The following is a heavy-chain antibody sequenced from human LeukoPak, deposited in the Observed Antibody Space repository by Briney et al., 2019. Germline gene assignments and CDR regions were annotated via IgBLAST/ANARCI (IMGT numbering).Heavy chain of an antibody. CDR1: GFTFSGSA. V-gene: IGHV3-73*01. D-gene: IGHD5-12*01. CDR2: IRSKANSYAT. Sequence: QTGGSLRLSCAASGFTFSGSAMHWVRQASGKGLEWVGRIRSKANSYATAYAASVKGRFTISRDDSKNTAYLQMNSLKTEDTAVYYCTRPEMATDYWGQGTLVTVSS. CDR3: TRPEMATDY. J-gene: IGHJ4*02.